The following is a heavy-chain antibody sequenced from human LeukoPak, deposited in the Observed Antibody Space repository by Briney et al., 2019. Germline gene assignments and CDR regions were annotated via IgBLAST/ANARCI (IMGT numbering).Heavy chain of an antibody. CDR3: ARDLDTAMFDY. CDR1: GYTFTSYA. D-gene: IGHD5-18*01. V-gene: IGHV1-18*01. Sequence: RATVKLSCKASGYTFTSYAFSWVRQAPGQGLEWMGWISAYNGNTNYAQKLQGRVTMTTDTSTSTAYMELRRLRSDDTAVHYGARDLDTAMFDYWGQGTLVTVSS. CDR2: ISAYNGNT. J-gene: IGHJ4*02.